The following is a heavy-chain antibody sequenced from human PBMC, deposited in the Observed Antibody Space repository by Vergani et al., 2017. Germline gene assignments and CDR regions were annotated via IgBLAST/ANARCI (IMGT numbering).Heavy chain of an antibody. CDR1: GGTFSSYA. D-gene: IGHD1-26*01. V-gene: IGHV1-69*05. J-gene: IGHJ4*02. CDR3: ARDLPSYSGSYSDFGY. Sequence: QVQLVQSGAEVKKPGSSVKVSCKASGGTFSSYAISWVRQAPGQGLEWMGRIIPIFGTANYAQKIQGRVTMTTDTYTSTAYMELRSLRSDDTAVYYWARDLPSYSGSYSDFGYWGQGTLVTVSS. CDR2: IIPIFGTA.